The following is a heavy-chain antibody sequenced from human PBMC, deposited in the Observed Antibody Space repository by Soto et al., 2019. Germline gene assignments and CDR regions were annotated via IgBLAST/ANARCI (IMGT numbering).Heavy chain of an antibody. J-gene: IGHJ4*02. D-gene: IGHD5-12*01. V-gene: IGHV3-64*02. CDR2: ISTNGGTT. CDR3: ARDGNTGYQYFDF. CDR1: GFTFSHYV. Sequence: GGSLRLSCAASGFTFSHYVMHWVRQSPGKGLEFLSAISTNGGTTYYADSVKGRFTISRDNSKDTLSLQMGSLRADDTAVYYCARDGNTGYQYFDFWGQGTLVTVSS.